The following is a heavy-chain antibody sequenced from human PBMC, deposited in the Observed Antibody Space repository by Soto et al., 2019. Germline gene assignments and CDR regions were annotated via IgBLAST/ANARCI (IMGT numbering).Heavy chain of an antibody. D-gene: IGHD6-19*01. CDR2: MSYDGSNE. V-gene: IGHV3-30*18. CDR3: AKDYGRGWYYFDS. Sequence: QVQLVESGGGVVQPGRSLRLSCAASGFTFSSYGMHWVRQAPGKGLEWVAVMSYDGSNEYYADSVKGRFTISRHNSKNTLYLQMNSLRAEDTAVYYCAKDYGRGWYYFDSWGQGTLVTVSS. J-gene: IGHJ4*02. CDR1: GFTFSSYG.